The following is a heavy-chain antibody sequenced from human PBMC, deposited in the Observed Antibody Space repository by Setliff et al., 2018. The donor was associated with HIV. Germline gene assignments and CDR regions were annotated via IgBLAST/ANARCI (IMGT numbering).Heavy chain of an antibody. D-gene: IGHD1-26*01. Sequence: ASVKVSCKASGYTFTDYYMHWVRQAPGQGLEWMGWINPNSGGTNYAQKFQGRVTMTRDTSISTAYMELSSLKSDDTAVYYCARVLFKVNSGTYYALGYWGQGTLVTVSS. CDR1: GYTFTDYY. J-gene: IGHJ4*02. V-gene: IGHV1-2*02. CDR2: INPNSGGT. CDR3: ARVLFKVNSGTYYALGY.